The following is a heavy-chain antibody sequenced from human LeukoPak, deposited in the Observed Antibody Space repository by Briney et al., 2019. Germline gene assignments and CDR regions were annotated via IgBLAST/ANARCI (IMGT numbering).Heavy chain of an antibody. Sequence: SETLSLTCTASGGSISNYYWSWIRQPPGKGLEWIGYIHYSGSTTYNPSLKSRVTMSVDTSKNQFSLKLSSVTAADTAVYYCARDDGYYSFDYWGQGTLVTVSS. D-gene: IGHD5-24*01. CDR3: ARDDGYYSFDY. V-gene: IGHV4-59*01. J-gene: IGHJ4*02. CDR1: GGSISNYY. CDR2: IHYSGST.